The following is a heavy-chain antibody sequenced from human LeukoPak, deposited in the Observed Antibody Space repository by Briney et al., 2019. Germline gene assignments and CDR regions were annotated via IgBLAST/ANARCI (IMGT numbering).Heavy chain of an antibody. CDR3: ARGGVFKYS. D-gene: IGHD3-10*01. CDR1: GFRFSSYW. J-gene: IGHJ4*02. Sequence: GGSLRLSCAASGFRFSSYWMSWVRQAPGKGLEWVANIKQDGSEKYYVDSVKGGFTISRDNAKNSLYLQMNSLRAEDTAVYYCARGGVFKYSWGQGTLVTVSS. V-gene: IGHV3-7*01. CDR2: IKQDGSEK.